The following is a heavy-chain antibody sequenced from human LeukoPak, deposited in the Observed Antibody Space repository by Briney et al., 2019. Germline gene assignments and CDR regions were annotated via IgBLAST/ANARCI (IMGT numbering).Heavy chain of an antibody. J-gene: IGHJ4*02. V-gene: IGHV3-74*01. CDR3: ARVEDPEWGYYFDY. D-gene: IGHD1-26*01. CDR1: GFSFSTYW. CDR2: LNPEGSST. Sequence: HPGGSLRLSCAASGFSFSTYWMHWVRQAPGKGLGWVSRLNPEGSSTTYADSVKGRFTVSRDNSKNTLYLQMNSLRAEDTAVYYCARVEDPEWGYYFDYWGQGTLVTVSS.